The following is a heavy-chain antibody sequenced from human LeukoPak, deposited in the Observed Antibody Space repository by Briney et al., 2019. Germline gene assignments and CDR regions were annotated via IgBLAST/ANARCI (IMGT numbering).Heavy chain of an antibody. CDR3: ARGDYYDSSGYLEDY. D-gene: IGHD3-22*01. V-gene: IGHV3-21*04. CDR2: ISSSSSYI. J-gene: IGHJ4*02. CDR1: GFTFSSYS. Sequence: GGSLRLSCAASGFTFSSYSMNWVRQAPGKGLEWVSSISSSSSYIYYADSVKGRFTISRDNSKNTLYLQMNSLRAEDTAVYYCARGDYYDSSGYLEDYWGQGTLVTVSS.